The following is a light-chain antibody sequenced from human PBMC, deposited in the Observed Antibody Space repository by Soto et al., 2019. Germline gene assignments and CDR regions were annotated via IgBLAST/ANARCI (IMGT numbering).Light chain of an antibody. CDR1: QSVSSY. V-gene: IGKV3-11*01. CDR2: GIS. J-gene: IGKJ5*01. CDR3: QQRTNWPPAVT. Sequence: EIVMAQSPATVSVSPGERATLYCTAIQSVSSYLAWYQQMPGQPPRLLIYGISDRATGVPARFSGSGSGTDFTLTISSLEPEDFAVYYCQQRTNWPPAVTFGQGTRLEIK.